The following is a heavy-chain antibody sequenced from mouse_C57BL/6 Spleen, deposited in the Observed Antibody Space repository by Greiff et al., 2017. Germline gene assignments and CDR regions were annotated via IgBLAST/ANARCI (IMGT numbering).Heavy chain of an antibody. D-gene: IGHD2-1*01. Sequence: VQLQESGPGLVQPSQSLSITCTVSGFSLTSYGVHWVRQSPGKGLEWLGVIWSGGSTDYNAAFISRLSISKDNSKSQVFFKMNSLQADDTAIYYCARLRGNYVGYAMDYWGQGTSVTVSS. CDR1: GFSLTSYG. J-gene: IGHJ4*01. CDR2: IWSGGST. CDR3: ARLRGNYVGYAMDY. V-gene: IGHV2-2*01.